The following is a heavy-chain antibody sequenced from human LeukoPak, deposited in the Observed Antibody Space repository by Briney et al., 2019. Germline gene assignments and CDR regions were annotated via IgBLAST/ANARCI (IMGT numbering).Heavy chain of an antibody. CDR2: IKQDGSEK. D-gene: IGHD2-2*01. V-gene: IGHV3-7*01. CDR1: GFTFSNYW. CDR3: ARDDDIVVVPAATGLFDY. J-gene: IGHJ4*02. Sequence: GGSLRLSCAASGFTFSNYWMTWVRQAPGKGLEWVANIKQDGSEKYYVDSVKGRFTISRDNAKNSLYLQMDSLRGEDTAVYYCARDDDIVVVPAATGLFDYWGQGTLVTVSS.